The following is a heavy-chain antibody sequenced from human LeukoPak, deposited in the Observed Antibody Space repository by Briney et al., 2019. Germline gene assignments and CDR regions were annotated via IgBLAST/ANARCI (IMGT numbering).Heavy chain of an antibody. CDR1: GFTFSSYS. CDR2: ISSSSSYI. D-gene: IGHD3-9*01. Sequence: PGGSLRLSCSASGFTFSSYSMNWVLQAPGKGLEWVSSISSSSSYIYYADSVKGRFTISRDNAKNSLYLQMNSLRAEDTAVYYCARDLPRGRAARWLFTGWGQGTLVTVSS. J-gene: IGHJ4*02. V-gene: IGHV3-21*01. CDR3: ARDLPRGRAARWLFTG.